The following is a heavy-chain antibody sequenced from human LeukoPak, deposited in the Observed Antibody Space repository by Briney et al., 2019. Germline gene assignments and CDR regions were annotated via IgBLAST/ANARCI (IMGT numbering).Heavy chain of an antibody. CDR2: ITTSDGNT. Sequence: GGSLRLSCAASGFTFSSYTMSWVRQAPGKGLEWVSTITTSDGNTYCADSVKGRFTVSRDNSKNTLFLQMNSLRAEDTAVYYCAKDGGLWVSAHWGDSWGRGTLVAVSS. CDR3: AKDGGLWVSAHWGDS. V-gene: IGHV3-23*01. J-gene: IGHJ4*02. CDR1: GFTFSSYT. D-gene: IGHD7-27*01.